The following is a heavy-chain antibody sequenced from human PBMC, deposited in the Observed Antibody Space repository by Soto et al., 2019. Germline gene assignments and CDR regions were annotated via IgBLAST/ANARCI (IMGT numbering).Heavy chain of an antibody. CDR3: VRGGGGGLFDP. CDR1: GFTFCDSY. J-gene: IGHJ5*02. Sequence: SVILSCAGSGFTFCDSYMSWIRQAPGKGLEWLSYISPGSRYPAYADSVKGRFTISRDNAKRSLYLQMMSLTAEDTAIYYCVRGGGGGLFDPWGQGTMVTVSS. V-gene: IGHV3-11*06. CDR2: ISPGSRYP. D-gene: IGHD2-15*01.